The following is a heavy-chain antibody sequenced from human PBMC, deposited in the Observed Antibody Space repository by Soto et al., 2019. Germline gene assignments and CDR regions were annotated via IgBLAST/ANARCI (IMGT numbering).Heavy chain of an antibody. V-gene: IGHV4-59*01. CDR2: IYYSGST. D-gene: IGHD3-22*01. CDR1: GGSIRSYY. CDR3: ARVGYYDSSGYYYPVNWFDP. J-gene: IGHJ5*02. Sequence: SETLSLTCTVSGGSIRSYYWSWIRQPPGKGLEWIGYIYYSGSTNYNPSLKSRVTISVDTSKNQFSLKLSSVTAADTAVYYCARVGYYDSSGYYYPVNWFDPWGQGTLVTVSS.